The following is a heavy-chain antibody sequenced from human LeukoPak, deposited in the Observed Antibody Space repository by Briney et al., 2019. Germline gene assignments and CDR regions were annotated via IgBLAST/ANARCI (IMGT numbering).Heavy chain of an antibody. V-gene: IGHV4-39*01. Sequence: PSETLSLTCAVSGASISGSGYYWGWIRQPPGKGLEWIGNIYYSGSTYYNASLQSRVTISIDTSKNQFSLRLNSVTAADTAMYYCAKSGGYGLIDYWGQGTLVTVSS. CDR3: AKSGGYGLIDY. CDR1: GASISGSGYY. D-gene: IGHD1-26*01. CDR2: IYYSGST. J-gene: IGHJ4*02.